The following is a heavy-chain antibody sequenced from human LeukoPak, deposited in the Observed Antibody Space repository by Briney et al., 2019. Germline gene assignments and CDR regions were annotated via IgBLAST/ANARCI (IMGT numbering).Heavy chain of an antibody. V-gene: IGHV3-30-3*01. J-gene: IGHJ4*02. D-gene: IGHD3-10*01. CDR2: ISYDGSNK. Sequence: PGGSLRLSCAASGFTFSSYAMHWVRQAPGKGLEWVAVISYDGSNKYYADSVKGRFTISRDNSKNTLYLQMNSLRAEDTAVYYCASSSGNGCFDYWGQGTLVTVSS. CDR1: GFTFSSYA. CDR3: ASSSGNGCFDY.